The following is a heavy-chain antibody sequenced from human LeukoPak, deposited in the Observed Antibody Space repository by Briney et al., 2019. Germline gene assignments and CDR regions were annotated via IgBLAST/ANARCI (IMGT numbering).Heavy chain of an antibody. D-gene: IGHD6-19*01. CDR3: AKAPSSGWSNSDY. CDR1: GFTFSDYY. V-gene: IGHV3-11*01. J-gene: IGHJ4*02. Sequence: GGSLRLSCAASGFTFSDYYMSWIRQAPGKGLEWVSYISSSGSTIYYADSVKGRFTISRDNAKNSLYLQMNSLRAEDTAVYYCAKAPSSGWSNSDYWGQGTLVTVSS. CDR2: ISSSGSTI.